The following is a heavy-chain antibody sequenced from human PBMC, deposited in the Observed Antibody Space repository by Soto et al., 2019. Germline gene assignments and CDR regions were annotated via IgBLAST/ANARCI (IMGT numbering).Heavy chain of an antibody. CDR3: AKAGYSYGHVDY. J-gene: IGHJ4*02. CDR2: ISGSGGST. CDR1: GFTFSSYA. Sequence: EVQLLESGGGLVQPGGSLRPSCAASGFTFSSYAMSWVRQAPGKGLEWVSAISGSGGSTYYADSVKGRFTISRDNSKNTLDLQMNSLRAEDTAVYYCAKAGYSYGHVDYWGQGTLVTVSS. V-gene: IGHV3-23*01. D-gene: IGHD5-18*01.